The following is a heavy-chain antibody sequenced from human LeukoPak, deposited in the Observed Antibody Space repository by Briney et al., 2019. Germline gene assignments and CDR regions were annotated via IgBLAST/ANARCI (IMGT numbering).Heavy chain of an antibody. D-gene: IGHD3-22*01. CDR3: ARTRITMIVGLASRFDY. V-gene: IGHV3-7*01. CDR2: IKQDGSEK. Sequence: GGSLRLSCAASGFTFSSYWMSWVRQAPGKGLEWVANIKQDGSEKYYVDSVKGRFTISRDNAKNSPYLQMNSLRAEDTAVYYCARTRITMIVGLASRFDYWGQGSLVTVSS. CDR1: GFTFSSYW. J-gene: IGHJ4*02.